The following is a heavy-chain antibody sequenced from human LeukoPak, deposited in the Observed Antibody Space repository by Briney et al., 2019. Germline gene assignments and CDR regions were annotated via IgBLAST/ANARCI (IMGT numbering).Heavy chain of an antibody. D-gene: IGHD5-12*01. CDR3: AKDRGYSGYVVFDY. Sequence: GGSLRLSYAASGFTFSSYGMSWVRQAPGKGLEWVSAISGSGGSTYYADSVKGRFTISRGNSKNTLYLQMNSLRAEDTAVYYCAKDRGYSGYVVFDYWGQGTLVTVSS. V-gene: IGHV3-23*01. J-gene: IGHJ4*02. CDR2: ISGSGGST. CDR1: GFTFSSYG.